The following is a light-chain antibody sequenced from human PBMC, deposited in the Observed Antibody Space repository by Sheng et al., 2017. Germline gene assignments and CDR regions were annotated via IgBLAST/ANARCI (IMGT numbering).Light chain of an antibody. CDR2: AAS. CDR3: QQSYSFPYT. Sequence: DIQLTQSPSSLSASVGDRVTITCRASQTISSYVNLYQQKPGKAPNLLIYAASMLQSGVPSRFSGSGSGSEFTLSINGLQSEDFATYYCQQSYSFPYTFGQGTKLEIK. CDR1: QTISSY. J-gene: IGKJ2*01. V-gene: IGKV1-39*01.